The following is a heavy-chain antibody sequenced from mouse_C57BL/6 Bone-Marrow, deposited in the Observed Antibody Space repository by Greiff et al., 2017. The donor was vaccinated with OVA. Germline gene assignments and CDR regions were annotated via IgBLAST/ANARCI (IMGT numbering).Heavy chain of an antibody. CDR3: ARHGYWYFDV. Sequence: EVHLVESGGGLVQPGGSLKLSCAASGFTFSDYYMYWVRQTPEKRLEWVAYISNGGGSTYYPDTVKGRFTISRDNAKNTLYLQMSRLKSEDTAMYYCARHGYWYFDVWGTGTTVTVSS. CDR1: GFTFSDYY. CDR2: ISNGGGST. V-gene: IGHV5-12*01. J-gene: IGHJ1*03.